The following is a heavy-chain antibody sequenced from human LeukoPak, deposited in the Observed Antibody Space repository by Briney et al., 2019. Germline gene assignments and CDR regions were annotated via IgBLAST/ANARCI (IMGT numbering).Heavy chain of an antibody. V-gene: IGHV3-23*01. Sequence: GGSLRLSCVASGFTFSTYAMTWVRQAPGGGLEWVSVVSGSGGITYNADSVKGRFTISRDNSKNTLYLQMNSLRADDTAVYYCAKDGPESAVQGYFDHWGQGTLVTVSS. D-gene: IGHD3-10*01. CDR2: VSGSGGIT. CDR1: GFTFSTYA. J-gene: IGHJ4*02. CDR3: AKDGPESAVQGYFDH.